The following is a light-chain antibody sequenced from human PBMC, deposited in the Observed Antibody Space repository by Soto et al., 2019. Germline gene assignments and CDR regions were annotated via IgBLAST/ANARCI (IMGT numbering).Light chain of an antibody. CDR3: QQYNNWIT. V-gene: IGKV1-9*01. J-gene: IGKJ5*01. CDR2: AAS. CDR1: QGISSY. Sequence: DIQLTQSPSFLSASVGDRVTITCRASQGISSYLAWYQQKPGKAPKLLIYAASTLQSGVPSRFSGRGSGTEFTLTISSLQSEDFAVYYCQQYNNWITFGQGTRLEIK.